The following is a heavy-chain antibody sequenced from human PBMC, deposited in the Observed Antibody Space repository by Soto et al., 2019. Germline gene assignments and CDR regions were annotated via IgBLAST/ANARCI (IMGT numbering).Heavy chain of an antibody. CDR1: GFIFNTYG. Sequence: QVQLVESGGGVVQPGRSLRLSCAASGFIFNTYGMHWVRQAPGKGLEWVAVISYDGSNKYYAGSVKGRLTISRDNSKNTLYLQMYSVREEDTAVYYCAKGQHCSTTSCYFCFYGMDVWGQGTKVAVSS. CDR2: ISYDGSNK. D-gene: IGHD2-2*01. CDR3: AKGQHCSTTSCYFCFYGMDV. V-gene: IGHV3-30*18. J-gene: IGHJ6*02.